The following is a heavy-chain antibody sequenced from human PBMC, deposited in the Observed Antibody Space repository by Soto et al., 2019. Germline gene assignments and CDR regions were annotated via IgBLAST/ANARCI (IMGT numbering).Heavy chain of an antibody. J-gene: IGHJ4*02. D-gene: IGHD1-26*01. CDR3: ARDRLGGSYQFDY. CDR2: IYYSGST. Sequence: PSETLSLTCTVSGGSISSGGYYWSWIRQHPGKGLEWIGYIYYSGSTYYNPSLKSRVTISVDTSKNQFSLKLSSVTAADTAVYYCARDRLGGSYQFDYWGQGTLVTVSS. V-gene: IGHV4-31*03. CDR1: GGSISSGGYY.